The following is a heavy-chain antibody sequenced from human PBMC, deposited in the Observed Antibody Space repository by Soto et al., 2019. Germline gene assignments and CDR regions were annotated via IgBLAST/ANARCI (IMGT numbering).Heavy chain of an antibody. D-gene: IGHD5-18*01. CDR1: GFTFSSYA. CDR3: AVLVDTGMRFDY. V-gene: IGHV3-23*01. CDR2: ISCSGGST. J-gene: IGHJ4*02. Sequence: EVQLLESGGGLVQPGGSLRLSCAASGFTFSSYARSWVRQAPGKGLEWVSAISCSGGSTYYADSVKGRFTISRDNSKNTLYLQMNSQRAEDTAVYYCAVLVDTGMRFDYWGQGTLVTVSS.